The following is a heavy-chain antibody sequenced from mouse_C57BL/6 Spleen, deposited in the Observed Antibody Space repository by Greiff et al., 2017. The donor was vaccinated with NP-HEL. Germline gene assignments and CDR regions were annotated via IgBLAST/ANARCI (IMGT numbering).Heavy chain of an antibody. CDR2: IDPSDSYT. J-gene: IGHJ1*03. V-gene: IGHV1-69*01. CDR3: ARKLFDYYGSSYSYWYFDV. CDR1: GYTFTSYW. Sequence: QVQLQQPGAELVMPGASVKLSCKASGYTFTSYWMHWVKQRPGQGLEWIGEIDPSDSYTNYNQKFKGKSTLTVDKSSSTAYMQLSSLTSEDSAVYYCARKLFDYYGSSYSYWYFDVWGTGTTVTVSS. D-gene: IGHD1-1*01.